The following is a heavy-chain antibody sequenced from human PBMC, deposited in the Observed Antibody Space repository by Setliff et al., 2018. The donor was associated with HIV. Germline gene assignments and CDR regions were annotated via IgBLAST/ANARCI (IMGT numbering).Heavy chain of an antibody. D-gene: IGHD2-21*02. CDR1: GGTFNTYP. CDR2: IIPIFGTA. J-gene: IGHJ4*02. Sequence: ASVKVSCKTSGGTFNTYPIAWVRQAPGQGLEWMGGIIPIFGTANYAQKFQGRVTITTDESTSTAYMELSSLRSEDTAVYYCASPTAIPHWGQGTLVTVSS. V-gene: IGHV1-69*05. CDR3: ASPTAIPH.